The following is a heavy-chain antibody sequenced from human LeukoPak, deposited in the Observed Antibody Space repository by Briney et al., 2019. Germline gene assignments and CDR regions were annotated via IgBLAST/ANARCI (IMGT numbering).Heavy chain of an antibody. Sequence: GGSLRLSCVASGFSFSAAWMTWVRQAPGKGLEWVATIKNDGSDKYYVDSVKGRFTLSRDNAKNLVYLQMNSLRVEDTAVYYCVNLGYSDGGQGTLVTVSS. CDR2: IKNDGSDK. D-gene: IGHD5-12*01. V-gene: IGHV3-7*01. CDR1: GFSFSAAW. J-gene: IGHJ4*02. CDR3: VNLGYSD.